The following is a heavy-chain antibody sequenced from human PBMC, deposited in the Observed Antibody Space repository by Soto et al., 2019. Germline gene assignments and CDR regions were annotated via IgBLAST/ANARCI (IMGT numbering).Heavy chain of an antibody. V-gene: IGHV3-30-3*01. CDR3: ARDRRRDYYYYYGMDV. J-gene: IGHJ6*02. CDR2: ISYDGSNK. CDR1: VFTFSSYA. Sequence: PGGSLRLYCAASVFTFSSYAMHWVRQAPGKGLEWVAVISYDGSNKYYADSVKGRFTISRDNSKNTLYLQMNSLRAEDTAVYYCARDRRRDYYYYYGMDVWGQGTTVTVSS.